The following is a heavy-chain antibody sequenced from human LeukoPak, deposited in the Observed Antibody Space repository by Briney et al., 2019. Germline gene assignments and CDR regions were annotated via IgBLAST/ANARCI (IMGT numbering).Heavy chain of an antibody. Sequence: PSETLSLTCAVHGGSFSGYYWSWIRQPPGKGLEWIGEINHSGSTNYNPSLKSRVTISVDTSKNQFSLKLSSVTAADTAVYYCASSTVKYYYYYYMDVWGKGTTVTVSS. J-gene: IGHJ6*03. D-gene: IGHD4-17*01. CDR1: GGSFSGYY. CDR2: INHSGST. CDR3: ASSTVKYYYYYYMDV. V-gene: IGHV4-34*01.